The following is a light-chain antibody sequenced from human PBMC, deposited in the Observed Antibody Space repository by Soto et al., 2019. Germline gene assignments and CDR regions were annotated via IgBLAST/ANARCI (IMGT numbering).Light chain of an antibody. V-gene: IGKV3-11*01. J-gene: IGKJ2*01. Sequence: EIVLTQSPATLSLSPGDRATLSCRASQSVTTGLAWYQQKPDRAPRLFIYDTSNRAPGIPARFSGSGSGTDFTLTISSIEPEDFAVYYCQQHSSWPTGYTFGQGNKLEIK. CDR3: QQHSSWPTGYT. CDR1: QSVTTG. CDR2: DTS.